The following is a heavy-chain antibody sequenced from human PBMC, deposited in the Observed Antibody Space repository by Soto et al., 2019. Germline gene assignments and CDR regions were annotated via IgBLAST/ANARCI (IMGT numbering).Heavy chain of an antibody. V-gene: IGHV1-18*01. CDR2: ISAYDGHT. J-gene: IGHJ6*02. D-gene: IGHD2-15*01. CDR1: GYTFTSYG. Sequence: QVQLVQSGAEVKKPGASVKVSCKASGYTFTSYGITWVRQAPGQGLEWMGWISAYDGHTNYAQKLQDRVTMTTDTTTTTAYMELRSLRSDDTAVSYCARGQGEYCSGGSCYANYYYNGMDVWGQGPTVTVSS. CDR3: ARGQGEYCSGGSCYANYYYNGMDV.